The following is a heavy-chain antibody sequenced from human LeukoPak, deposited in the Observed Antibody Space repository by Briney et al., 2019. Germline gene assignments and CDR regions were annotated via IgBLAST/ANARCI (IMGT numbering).Heavy chain of an antibody. J-gene: IGHJ4*02. V-gene: IGHV4-4*02. CDR3: ARDPHRSSNNCPYDY. D-gene: IGHD2-2*01. CDR1: GGSISSSDW. CDR2: IYRTEDN. Sequence: SGTLSLTCAVSGGSISSSDWWSWVRQPPRKGLEWIGYIYRTEDNNYNPSLKSRVTMSVDKSQNQFSLKLTSVTAADTAVYYCARDPHRSSNNCPYDYWGEGILVIVSS.